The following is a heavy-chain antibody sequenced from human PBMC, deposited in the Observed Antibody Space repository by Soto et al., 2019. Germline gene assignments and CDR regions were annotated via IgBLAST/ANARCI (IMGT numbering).Heavy chain of an antibody. V-gene: IGHV3-23*01. CDR3: AKDMSPTPAYFDY. CDR1: GFTFSSYA. J-gene: IGHJ4*02. CDR2: ISGSGGST. Sequence: TGGSLRLSCAASGFTFSSYAMSWVRQAPGKGLEWVSAISGSGGSTYYADSVKGRFTISRDNSKNTLYLQMNSLRAEDTAVYYCAKDMSPTPAYFDYWGQGTLVTVSS. D-gene: IGHD2-2*01.